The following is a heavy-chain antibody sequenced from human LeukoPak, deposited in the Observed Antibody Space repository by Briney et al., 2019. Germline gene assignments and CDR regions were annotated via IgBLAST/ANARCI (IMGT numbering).Heavy chain of an antibody. V-gene: IGHV4-30-2*01. CDR2: IYHSGST. CDR1: GVSISSGGYS. J-gene: IGHJ4*02. CDR3: ATYYYGSGSSQGPY. D-gene: IGHD3-10*01. Sequence: PSQTLSLTCAVSGVSISSGGYSWSWLRQPPGKGLEWIGYIYHSGSTYYNPSLKSRVTISVNRTKNQFSLKLSSVTAADTAVYYCATYYYGSGSSQGPYWGQGTLVTVSS.